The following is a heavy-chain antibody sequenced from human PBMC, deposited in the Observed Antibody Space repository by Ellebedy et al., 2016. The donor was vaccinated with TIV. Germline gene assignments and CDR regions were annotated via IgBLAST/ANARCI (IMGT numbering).Heavy chain of an antibody. CDR2: IYWDNDD. J-gene: IGHJ3*01. CDR1: GFSLTATGEG. V-gene: IGHV2-5*04. D-gene: IGHD3-16*01. CDR3: VQIMITYGGVTRTDAFDV. Sequence: SGPTLVKPTETLTLTCTFSGFSLTATGEGVGWVRQLPGKALDWLAIIYWDNDDRHSSSMRSRPRITKDTSRREVVLTMTNMDPVDTGTYYCVQIMITYGGVTRTDAFDVWGQGILVTVSS.